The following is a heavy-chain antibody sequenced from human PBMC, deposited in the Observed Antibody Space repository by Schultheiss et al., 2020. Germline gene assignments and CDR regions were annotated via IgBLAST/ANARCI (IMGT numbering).Heavy chain of an antibody. Sequence: SETLSLTCNVSGGSISSHYWSWIRQPPGKGLEWIGYYSGSTNHNPSLKSRVTISVDTSKNQFSLKLSSVTAADTAVYYCARGRSGYDYYYYYGMDVWGQGTTVTVSS. CDR3: ARGRSGYDYYYYYGMDV. CDR2: YSGST. J-gene: IGHJ6*02. D-gene: IGHD5-12*01. V-gene: IGHV4-59*11. CDR1: GGSISSHY.